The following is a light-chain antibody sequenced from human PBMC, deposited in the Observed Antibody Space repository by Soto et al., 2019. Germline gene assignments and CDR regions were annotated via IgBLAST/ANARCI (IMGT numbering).Light chain of an antibody. CDR1: SSDVGGYNY. Sequence: QSALTQPASVSGSPGQSITISCIGTSSDVGGYNYVSWYQQHPGKAPKLMIYAVSNRPSGVSTRFSGSKSGNTASLTISGLQAEDEADYHCSSYTTSSTLLYVFGTGTKVTVL. V-gene: IGLV2-14*01. CDR3: SSYTTSSTLLYV. CDR2: AVS. J-gene: IGLJ1*01.